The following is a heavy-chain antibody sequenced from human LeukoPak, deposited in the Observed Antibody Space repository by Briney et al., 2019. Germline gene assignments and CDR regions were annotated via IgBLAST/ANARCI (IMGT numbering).Heavy chain of an antibody. V-gene: IGHV3-30*04. Sequence: GRSLRLSCAASGFTFSSYAMHWVRQAPGKGLEWVAVISYDGRNKYYADSVKGRFTISRDNSKNTLYLQMNSLRAEDTAVYYCALLPGYSSGWRPFDYWGQGTLVTVSS. CDR2: ISYDGRNK. CDR1: GFTFSSYA. J-gene: IGHJ4*02. D-gene: IGHD6-19*01. CDR3: ALLPGYSSGWRPFDY.